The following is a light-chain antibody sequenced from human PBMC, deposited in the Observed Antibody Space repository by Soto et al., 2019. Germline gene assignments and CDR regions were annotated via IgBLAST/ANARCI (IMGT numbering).Light chain of an antibody. CDR1: QCVDDSH. Sequence: ELVWTPSXDTLSLSPVERATLSGRASQCVDDSHLAWYQLRPGQAPRLLIYGASTRATGIQDRFSGSGSGTDFSLTIRGIKNEDFEVYYCKQYRMSHHTFGKGTRLEIK. CDR3: KQYRMSHHT. J-gene: IGKJ5*01. V-gene: IGKV3-20*01. CDR2: GAS.